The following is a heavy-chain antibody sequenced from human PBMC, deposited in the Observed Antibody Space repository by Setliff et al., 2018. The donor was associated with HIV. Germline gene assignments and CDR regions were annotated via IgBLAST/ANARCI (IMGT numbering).Heavy chain of an antibody. J-gene: IGHJ4*02. V-gene: IGHV4-38-2*01. CDR2: IYHSGTT. CDR1: GYSISSGYY. CDR3: ARVVGLSALDY. Sequence: PSETLSLTCDVSGYSISSGYYWGWVRQPPGKGLEWIGSIYHSGTTYYNPSLKSRVTISVDTSKNQFSLRLTSVTAADTAVNYCARVVGLSALDYWGQGTLVTVSS. D-gene: IGHD2-21*01.